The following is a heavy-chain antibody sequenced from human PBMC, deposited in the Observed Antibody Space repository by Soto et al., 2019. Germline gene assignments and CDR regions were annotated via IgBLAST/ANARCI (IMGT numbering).Heavy chain of an antibody. Sequence: GGSLRLSCAASGFTFSGYGMHWVRQAPGKGLEWVAVISYDGGNNYYADSVKGRFTISRDNSKNTLYLQMNSLRAEDTAVYYCAKDPSIGAAAGPFDYWGQGTLVTVSS. CDR2: ISYDGGNN. V-gene: IGHV3-30*18. CDR3: AKDPSIGAAAGPFDY. J-gene: IGHJ4*02. CDR1: GFTFSGYG. D-gene: IGHD6-13*01.